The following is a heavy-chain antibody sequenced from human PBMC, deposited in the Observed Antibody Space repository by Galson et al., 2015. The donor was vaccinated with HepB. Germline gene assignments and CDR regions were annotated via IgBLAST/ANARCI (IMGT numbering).Heavy chain of an antibody. J-gene: IGHJ4*02. CDR3: ARGGLRGYYDSTGYFPFDY. Sequence: SVKVSCKASGYFFTHFGINWVRQAPGQGLEWMGWISADNGNTKYAQKFQGRVTMTTDTSTSTAYVEVRSLRSDDTAVYYCARGGLRGYYDSTGYFPFDYWGQGSLVTVSS. V-gene: IGHV1-18*01. D-gene: IGHD3-22*01. CDR1: GYFFTHFG. CDR2: ISADNGNT.